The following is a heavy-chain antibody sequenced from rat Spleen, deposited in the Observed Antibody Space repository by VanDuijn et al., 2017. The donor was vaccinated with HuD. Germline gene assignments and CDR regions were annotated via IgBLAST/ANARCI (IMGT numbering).Heavy chain of an antibody. Sequence: EVQLVESDGGLVQPGKSLKLSCAASGFTFSDYAMAWVRQAPKKGLEWVATILYDGSSTYYRDSVKGRFTISRDNAKSTLYLQMDSLRSEDAATYFCVRLCTTRGYFDYWGQGVMVTVSS. CDR1: GFTFSDYA. CDR2: ILYDGSST. J-gene: IGHJ2*01. V-gene: IGHV5-17*01. D-gene: IGHD1-5*01. CDR3: VRLCTTRGYFDY.